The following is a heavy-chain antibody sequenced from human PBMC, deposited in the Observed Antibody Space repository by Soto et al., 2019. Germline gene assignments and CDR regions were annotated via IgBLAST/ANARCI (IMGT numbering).Heavy chain of an antibody. Sequence: NPSETLSLTCTVSGGSISSGGYYWSWIRQHPGKGLEWIGYIYYSGSTYYNPSLKSRVTISVDTSKNQFSLKLSSVTAADTAVYYCARRCSGGSCYPRGGDYFDYWGQGTLVTVSS. J-gene: IGHJ4*02. CDR2: IYYSGST. CDR1: GGSISSGGYY. CDR3: ARRCSGGSCYPRGGDYFDY. D-gene: IGHD2-15*01. V-gene: IGHV4-31*03.